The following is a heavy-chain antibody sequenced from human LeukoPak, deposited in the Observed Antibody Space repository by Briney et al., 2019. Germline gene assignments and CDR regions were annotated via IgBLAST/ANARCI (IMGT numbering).Heavy chain of an antibody. V-gene: IGHV3-74*01. CDR1: GFTFSSYW. CDR2: INSDGSST. CDR3: ARGPPDFWSGYSLDY. D-gene: IGHD3-3*01. J-gene: IGHJ4*02. Sequence: PGGSLRLSCAASGFTFSSYWMHWVRQAPGKGLVWVSRINSDGSSTSYADSVKGRFTISRDNAKNTLYLQMNSLRAEDTAVYYCARGPPDFWSGYSLDYWGQGTPVTVSS.